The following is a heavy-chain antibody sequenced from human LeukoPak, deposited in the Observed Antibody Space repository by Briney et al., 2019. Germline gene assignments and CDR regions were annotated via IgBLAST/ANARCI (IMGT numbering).Heavy chain of an antibody. D-gene: IGHD2-2*01. CDR2: ISYDGGDA. Sequence: GGSLRLSCAASGFTFDDYAMHWVRQAPGKGLEWVTIISYDGGDAYYADSVRGRFTISRDNSKDTLYLQMSTLRTEDTAVYYCARDRGIVVPAGAFDYWGQGTLVTVSS. CDR1: GFTFDDYA. CDR3: ARDRGIVVPAGAFDY. V-gene: IGHV3-30-3*01. J-gene: IGHJ4*02.